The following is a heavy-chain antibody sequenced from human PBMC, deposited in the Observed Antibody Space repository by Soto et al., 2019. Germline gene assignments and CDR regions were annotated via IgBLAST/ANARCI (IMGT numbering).Heavy chain of an antibody. CDR2: IRDRAFSYAT. J-gene: IGHJ4*02. Sequence: EVLLVESGGGLVQPGGSLKLSCAASGFVFKDSSIHWVRQASGKWLEWVGRIRDRAFSYATAYAASVKGRFTISRDDSTNTAYLQMNSLKTEDTAIYYCTRLISAAQDYWGQGTPVTVSS. D-gene: IGHD3-10*01. V-gene: IGHV3-73*01. CDR1: GFVFKDSS. CDR3: TRLISAAQDY.